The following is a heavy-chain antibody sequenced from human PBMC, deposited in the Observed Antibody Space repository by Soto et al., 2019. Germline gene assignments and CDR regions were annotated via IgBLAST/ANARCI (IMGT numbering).Heavy chain of an antibody. CDR3: ARGGDFYDFWSGNYGMGV. V-gene: IGHV3-48*03. Sequence: PGGSLRLSCAASGFTFSSFEMNWVRQAPGKGLEWVSYISSSGSTIYYADSVKGRFTISRDNAKNSLYLQMSSLRAEDTAVYYCARGGDFYDFWSGNYGMGVWGQGTTVTVSS. D-gene: IGHD3-3*01. CDR2: ISSSGSTI. J-gene: IGHJ6*02. CDR1: GFTFSSFE.